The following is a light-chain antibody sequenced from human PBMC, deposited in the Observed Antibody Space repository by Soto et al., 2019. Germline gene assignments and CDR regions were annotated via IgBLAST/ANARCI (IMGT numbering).Light chain of an antibody. J-gene: IGLJ3*02. CDR1: SSDVGGYNY. Sequence: QSVLTQPASVSGSLGQSITISCTGTSSDVGGYNYVSWYQQHPGKVPKLMIYEVNNRPSGVSNRFSGSKSANTASLTISGLQADDEADYYCSSFTSSSTQVFCGGTKLTVL. CDR3: SSFTSSSTQV. CDR2: EVN. V-gene: IGLV2-14*01.